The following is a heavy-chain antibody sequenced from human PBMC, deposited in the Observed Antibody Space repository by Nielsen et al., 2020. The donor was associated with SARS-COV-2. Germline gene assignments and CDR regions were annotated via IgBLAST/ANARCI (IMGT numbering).Heavy chain of an antibody. CDR2: ISYDGSNK. V-gene: IGHV3-30*04. J-gene: IGHJ6*02. D-gene: IGHD6-13*01. Sequence: GESLKISCAASGFTFSSYAMHWIRQAPGKGLEWVAVISYDGSNKYYADSVKGRFTISRDNSKNTLYLQMNSLRAEDTAVYYCAREVAAAGDYGMDVWGQGTTVTVYS. CDR1: GFTFSSYA. CDR3: AREVAAAGDYGMDV.